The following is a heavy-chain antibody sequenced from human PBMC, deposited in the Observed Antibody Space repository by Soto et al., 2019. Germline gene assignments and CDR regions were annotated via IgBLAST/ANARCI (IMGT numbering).Heavy chain of an antibody. D-gene: IGHD5-12*01. J-gene: IGHJ4*02. CDR3: AKDSQGDGYNYPLFDY. V-gene: IGHV3-30*18. CDR2: ISYDGSNK. Sequence: GGSLRLSCAASGFTFSSYGMHWVRQAPGKGLEWVAVISYDGSNKYYADSVKGRFTISRDNSKNTLYLQMNSLRAEDTAVYYCAKDSQGDGYNYPLFDYWGQGTLVTVSS. CDR1: GFTFSSYG.